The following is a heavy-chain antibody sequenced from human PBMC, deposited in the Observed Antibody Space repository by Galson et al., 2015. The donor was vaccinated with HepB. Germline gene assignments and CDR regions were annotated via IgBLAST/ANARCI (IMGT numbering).Heavy chain of an antibody. Sequence: SLRLSCAASGFTFSSYAMSWVRQAPGKGLEWVSAISGSGGSTYYADSVKGRFTISRDNSKNTLYLQMNSLRAEDTAVYYCAKEESGVLRYFDWLLYFDYWGQGTLVTVSS. D-gene: IGHD3-9*01. CDR3: AKEESGVLRYFDWLLYFDY. V-gene: IGHV3-23*01. CDR2: ISGSGGST. CDR1: GFTFSSYA. J-gene: IGHJ4*02.